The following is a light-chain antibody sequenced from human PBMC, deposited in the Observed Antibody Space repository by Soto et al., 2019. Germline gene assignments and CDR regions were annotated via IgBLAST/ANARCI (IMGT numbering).Light chain of an antibody. CDR2: EVS. J-gene: IGLJ1*01. V-gene: IGLV2-14*01. Sequence: QSALTQPPSAAGSPGQSVTISCTGTSTDVGGYNYVSWYQQHPGKAPKLIIFEVSNRPSGVSNRFSGSKSGNTASLTISGLEAEDEADYYCMSYTSRSTLVLGAGTKVTVL. CDR1: STDVGGYNY. CDR3: MSYTSRSTLV.